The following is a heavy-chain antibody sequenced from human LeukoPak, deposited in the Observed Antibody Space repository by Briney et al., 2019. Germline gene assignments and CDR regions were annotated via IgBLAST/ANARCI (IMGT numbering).Heavy chain of an antibody. CDR1: GGSISSSIYY. CDR2: VFYNGAT. J-gene: IGHJ4*02. CDR3: ARDRSAAPADY. V-gene: IGHV4-39*07. Sequence: SETLSLTCIVSGGSISSSIYYWAWVRQPPGKGLEWIGTVFYNGATQYSPSLRSRVTISIDTSKNQFSLKLTSVTAADTAVYYCARDRSAAPADYWGQGTLVTVSS. D-gene: IGHD6-13*01.